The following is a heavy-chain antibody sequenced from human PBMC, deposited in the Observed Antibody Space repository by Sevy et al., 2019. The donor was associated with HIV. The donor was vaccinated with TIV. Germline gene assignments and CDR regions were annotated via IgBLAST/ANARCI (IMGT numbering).Heavy chain of an antibody. D-gene: IGHD5-18*01. CDR2: IYYSGST. Sequence: SETLSLTCTVSGGSISSYYWSWIRQPPGKGLEWIGYIYYSGSTNYNPSLKSRVTISVDTSKNQFSPKLSSVTAADTAVYYCARHRRSGYSYGYEGHFDYWGQGTLVTVSS. CDR1: GGSISSYY. CDR3: ARHRRSGYSYGYEGHFDY. J-gene: IGHJ4*02. V-gene: IGHV4-59*08.